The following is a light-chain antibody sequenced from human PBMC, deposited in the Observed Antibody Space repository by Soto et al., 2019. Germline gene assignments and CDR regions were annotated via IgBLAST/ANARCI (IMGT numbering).Light chain of an antibody. CDR1: QSISSW. CDR3: QQYNSYSWT. J-gene: IGKJ1*01. V-gene: IGKV1-5*01. Sequence: DIKITQSPSTLSASVGDRVTITCRASQSISSWLAWYQQKPGKAPKLLIYDASSLESGVPSRFSGSGSGTEFTLTISSLQPDDFATYYCQQYNSYSWTFGQGTMVDIK. CDR2: DAS.